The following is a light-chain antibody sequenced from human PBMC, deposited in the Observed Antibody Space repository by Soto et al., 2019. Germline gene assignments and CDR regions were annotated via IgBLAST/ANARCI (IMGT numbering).Light chain of an antibody. CDR1: SSNIGTYT. Sequence: QSVLTQPPSASATPGQRVTISCSGSSSNIGTYTVDWYQQVPGTAPKPLIYSFNQRPSGVPDRFSGSKSGTSASLVISGLQSEDEADYYCAAWDDSLNASYVFGTGTKLTVL. CDR2: SFN. V-gene: IGLV1-44*01. J-gene: IGLJ1*01. CDR3: AAWDDSLNASYV.